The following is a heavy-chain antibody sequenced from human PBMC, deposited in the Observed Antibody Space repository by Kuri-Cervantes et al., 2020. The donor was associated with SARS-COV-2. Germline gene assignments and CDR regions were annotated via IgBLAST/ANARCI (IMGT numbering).Heavy chain of an antibody. CDR2: ISAYNGNT. D-gene: IGHD3-22*01. V-gene: IGHV1-18*01. J-gene: IGHJ1*01. CDR3: AAGSGYYYEGSEYFQH. Sequence: ASVKVSCKASGYTFTHYAINWVRQAPGQGLEWMGWISAYNGNTNYAQKLQGRVTMTTDTSTSTAYMELRSLRSDDTAVYYCAAGSGYYYEGSEYFQHWGQGTLVTVSS. CDR1: GYTFTHYA.